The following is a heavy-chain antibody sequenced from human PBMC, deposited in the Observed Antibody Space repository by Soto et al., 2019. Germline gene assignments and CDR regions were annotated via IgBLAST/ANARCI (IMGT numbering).Heavy chain of an antibody. CDR2: IIPILGIA. J-gene: IGHJ5*02. CDR1: GGTFSSYT. CDR3: ARDIVVVVAAIGGNWFDP. D-gene: IGHD2-15*01. V-gene: IGHV1-69*08. Sequence: QVQLVQSGAEVKKPGSSVKVSCKASGGTFSSYTISWVRQAPGQGLEWMGRIIPILGIANYAQKFQGRVTITADNSTSTAYMELSSLRSEDTAVYYCARDIVVVVAAIGGNWFDPWGQGTLVTVSS.